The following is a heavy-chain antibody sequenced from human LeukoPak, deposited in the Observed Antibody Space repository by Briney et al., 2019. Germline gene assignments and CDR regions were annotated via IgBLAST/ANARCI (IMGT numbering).Heavy chain of an antibody. CDR1: GFTLGDHW. V-gene: IGHV3-7*04. J-gene: IGHJ3*02. D-gene: IGHD2-8*01. CDR3: ARGQYCTNGVCYDAFDI. Sequence: GGSLRLSCEAYGFTLGDHWMTWVRQAPGKGLEWVAYIKQDGSAKDYVDSVKGRFTISRDNAKNSLYLQMNSLRAEDTAVYYCARGQYCTNGVCYDAFDIWGQGTTVTVSS. CDR2: IKQDGSAK.